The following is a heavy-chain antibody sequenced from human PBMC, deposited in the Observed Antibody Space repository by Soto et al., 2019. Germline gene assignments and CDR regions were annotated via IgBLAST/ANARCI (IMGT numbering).Heavy chain of an antibody. J-gene: IGHJ4*02. CDR3: ARAPYSSGWWGFDY. D-gene: IGHD6-19*01. CDR2: ISTDGSVT. Sequence: EVQLVESGGGLVQPGGSLRLSCAASGLTFSSDWMHWVRQAPGKGLVWVSRISTDGSVTTYADSVKGRFTISRDNAKNTLYLQMNSLRTEDTAVYYCARAPYSSGWWGFDYWGQGPLVTVSS. CDR1: GLTFSSDW. V-gene: IGHV3-74*01.